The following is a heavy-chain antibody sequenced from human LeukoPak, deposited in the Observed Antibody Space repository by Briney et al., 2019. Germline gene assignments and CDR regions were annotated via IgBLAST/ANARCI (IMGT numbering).Heavy chain of an antibody. J-gene: IGHJ6*04. CDR2: INSDGSST. Sequence: GGSLRLSCAASGFTFSRYWMHWVRQAPGKGPVWVSRINSDGSSTSYADSVKGRFTISRDNAKNTLYLQMNSLRAEDTAVYYCARDEHSFYGMDVWGKGTTVTVSS. V-gene: IGHV3-74*01. D-gene: IGHD5-18*01. CDR1: GFTFSRYW. CDR3: ARDEHSFYGMDV.